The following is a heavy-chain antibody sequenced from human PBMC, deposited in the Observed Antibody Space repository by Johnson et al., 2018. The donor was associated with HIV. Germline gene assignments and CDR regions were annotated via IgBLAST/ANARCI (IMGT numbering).Heavy chain of an antibody. CDR3: AKIWGDIAATGDAFDI. CDR2: ISWNSGSI. Sequence: EVQLVESGGGLVQPGRSLRLSCAASGFTYDDYAMHWVRQAPGKGLEWVSGISWNSGSIGYADSVKGRFTISRDNSKNTLYLQMDSLRPEDTAVYYCAKIWGDIAATGDAFDIWGQGTMVTVSS. CDR1: GFTYDDYA. J-gene: IGHJ3*02. V-gene: IGHV3-9*01. D-gene: IGHD5-12*01.